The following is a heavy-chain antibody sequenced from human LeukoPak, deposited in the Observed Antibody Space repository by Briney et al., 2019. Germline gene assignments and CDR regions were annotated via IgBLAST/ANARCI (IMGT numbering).Heavy chain of an antibody. CDR2: IKQDGSEK. CDR1: GFTFSSYW. Sequence: PGGSLRLSCAASGFTFSSYWMSWVRQAPGNGLEWVANIKQDGSEKYYVDSVKGRFTISRDNAKNSLYLQMNSLRAEDTAVYYCARDSCNLRFLELLLYDFDYWGQGTLVTVSS. D-gene: IGHD3-3*01. CDR3: ARDSCNLRFLELLLYDFDY. J-gene: IGHJ4*02. V-gene: IGHV3-7*01.